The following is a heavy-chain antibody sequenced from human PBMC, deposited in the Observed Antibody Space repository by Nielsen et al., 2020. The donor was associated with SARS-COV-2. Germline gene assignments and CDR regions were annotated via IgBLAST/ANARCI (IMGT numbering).Heavy chain of an antibody. Sequence: GESLKISCAASGFTFSASAMHWVRQASGKGLEWVGRIRSKANSYATGFAASVKGRFTISRDDSKNTAYLQMNSLKTEDTAVYYCTRVNPISGSWFDAFDIWGQGTMVTVSS. CDR2: IRSKANSYAT. J-gene: IGHJ3*02. D-gene: IGHD5-12*01. V-gene: IGHV3-73*01. CDR1: GFTFSASA. CDR3: TRVNPISGSWFDAFDI.